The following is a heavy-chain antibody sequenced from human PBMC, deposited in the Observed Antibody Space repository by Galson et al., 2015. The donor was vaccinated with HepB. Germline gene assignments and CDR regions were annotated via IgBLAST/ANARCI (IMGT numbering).Heavy chain of an antibody. CDR2: IYYSGST. J-gene: IGHJ5*02. V-gene: IGHV4-59*01. D-gene: IGHD6-13*01. Sequence: QSPGKGLEWIGYIYYSGSTNYNPSLKSRVTISVDTSKNQFSLKLSSVTAADTAVYYCARGSGSWYRGDWFDPWGQGTLVTVSS. CDR3: ARGSGSWYRGDWFDP.